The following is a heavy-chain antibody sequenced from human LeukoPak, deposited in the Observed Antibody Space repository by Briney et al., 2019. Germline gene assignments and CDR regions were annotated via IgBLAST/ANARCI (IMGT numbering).Heavy chain of an antibody. D-gene: IGHD1-26*01. V-gene: IGHV3-21*01. Sequence: GGSLRLSCAASGFTFSSYWMHWVRQAPGKGLEWVSSISSSTSYIFYADSVKGRFTISRDNAKNSLYLEMTSLRAEDTAVYYCASGSPAGDYWGQGTLVTVSS. J-gene: IGHJ4*02. CDR2: ISSSTSYI. CDR1: GFTFSSYW. CDR3: ASGSPAGDY.